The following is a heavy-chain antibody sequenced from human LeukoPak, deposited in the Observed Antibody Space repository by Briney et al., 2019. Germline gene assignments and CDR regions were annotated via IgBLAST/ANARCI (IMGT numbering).Heavy chain of an antibody. CDR1: GGTFSSYA. J-gene: IGHJ4*02. V-gene: IGHV1-69*13. D-gene: IGHD2-2*01. CDR2: IIPIFGTA. CDR3: ARSPSYCSSTSCSYFDY. Sequence: EASVKVSCKASGGTFSSYAISWVRQAPGQGLEWMGGIIPIFGTANYAQKFQGRVTITADESTSTAYMELSSLRSEDTAVYYCARSPSYCSSTSCSYFDYWGQGTLVTVSS.